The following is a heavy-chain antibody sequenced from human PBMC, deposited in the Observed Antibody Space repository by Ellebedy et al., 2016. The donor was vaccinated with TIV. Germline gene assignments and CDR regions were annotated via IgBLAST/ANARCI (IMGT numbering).Heavy chain of an antibody. Sequence: SETLSLXXAVYGGSFSTYWWSWIRQPPGKGLEWIGEITPYGGTNYSPSLRSRVTISGDRSNNQFSLRLSSVTAADTAVYYCASLRTAETGWVPWDYWGQGTLVTVSS. J-gene: IGHJ4*02. CDR3: ASLRTAETGWVPWDY. V-gene: IGHV4-34*01. CDR2: ITPYGGT. CDR1: GGSFSTYW. D-gene: IGHD6-13*01.